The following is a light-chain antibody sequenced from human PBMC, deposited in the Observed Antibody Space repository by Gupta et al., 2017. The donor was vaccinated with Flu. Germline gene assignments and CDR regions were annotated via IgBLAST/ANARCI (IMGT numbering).Light chain of an antibody. CDR3: SSYTRIDTVV. CDR2: EVK. J-gene: IGLJ3*02. V-gene: IGLV2-14*01. CDR1: SSEVGDYDY. Sequence: SITISCTATSSEVGDYDYVSWYQQHPGQAPKLILYEVKNRPSGISDRVSGSKSGKTASLTISGLQAEDEAHYFCSSYTRIDTVVFGGGTELTVL.